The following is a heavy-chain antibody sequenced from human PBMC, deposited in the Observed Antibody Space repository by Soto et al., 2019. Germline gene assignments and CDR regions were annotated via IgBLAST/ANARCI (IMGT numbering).Heavy chain of an antibody. V-gene: IGHV3-7*01. J-gene: IGHJ4*02. Sequence: EVQLVESGGGLVQPGESLRLSCAGSGFTFSQYWMNWVRQAPGKGLEWVANIKQDGSEKHYVDSVKGRFTISRDNAKSSMFLQMNSLRAEDTAVYYCAYTTTLNGNWGQGTLVTVSS. D-gene: IGHD3-16*01. CDR1: GFTFSQYW. CDR2: IKQDGSEK. CDR3: AYTTTLNGN.